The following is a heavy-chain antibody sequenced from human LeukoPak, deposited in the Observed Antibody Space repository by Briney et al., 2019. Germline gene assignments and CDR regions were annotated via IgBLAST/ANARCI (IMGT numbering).Heavy chain of an antibody. CDR3: ARSDSSGYSLMEH. V-gene: IGHV4-59*01. CDR1: GGSISSYY. CDR2: IYYSGST. Sequence: PSETVSLTCTVSGGSISSYYWSWIRQPPGKGLEWIGYIYYSGSTNYNPSLKSRVTISVDTSKNQFSLKLSSVTAADTAVYYCARSDSSGYSLMEHWGQGTLVTVSS. D-gene: IGHD3-22*01. J-gene: IGHJ1*01.